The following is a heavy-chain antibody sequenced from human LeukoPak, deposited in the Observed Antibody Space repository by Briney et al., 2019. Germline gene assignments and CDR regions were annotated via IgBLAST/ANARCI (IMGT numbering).Heavy chain of an antibody. CDR2: ISAYNGNT. V-gene: IGHV1-18*01. Sequence: ASVKVSCKASGGTFSSYGISWVRQAPGQGLEWMGWISAYNGNTNYAQKLQGRVTMTTDTSTSTAYMELRSLRSDDTAVYYCAREFKPRTPFDYWGQGTLVTVSS. CDR3: AREFKPRTPFDY. CDR1: GGTFSSYG. D-gene: IGHD1-14*01. J-gene: IGHJ4*02.